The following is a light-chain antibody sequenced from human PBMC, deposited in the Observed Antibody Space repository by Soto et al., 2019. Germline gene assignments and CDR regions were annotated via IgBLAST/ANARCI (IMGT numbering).Light chain of an antibody. V-gene: IGKV1-5*01. Sequence: DIRMTHSPAALSVSLGERLTITCRASQNINNWIAWYQQKPGKTPKFLIYDASTLESGVPSRFSGSGFGTEFSLTISSLQPDDFGSYYCQHMRTFGQGTKVDIK. CDR2: DAS. J-gene: IGKJ1*01. CDR1: QNINNW. CDR3: QHMRT.